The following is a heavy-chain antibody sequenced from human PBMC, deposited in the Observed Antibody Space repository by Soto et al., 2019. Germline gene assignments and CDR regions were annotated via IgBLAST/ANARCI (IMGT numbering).Heavy chain of an antibody. Sequence: SETLSLTCAVYGGSFSGYYWSWIRQPAGKGVDWIGEINHSGSTNYNPSLKSRVTISVDTSKNQFSLKLSSVTAADTAVYYCARGNYDFWSGSDKRSNAFDIWGQGTMVTVSS. J-gene: IGHJ3*02. V-gene: IGHV4-34*01. D-gene: IGHD3-3*01. CDR2: INHSGST. CDR1: GGSFSGYY. CDR3: ARGNYDFWSGSDKRSNAFDI.